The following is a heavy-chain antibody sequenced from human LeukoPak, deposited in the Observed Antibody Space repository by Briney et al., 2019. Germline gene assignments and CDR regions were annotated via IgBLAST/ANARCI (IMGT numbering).Heavy chain of an antibody. J-gene: IGHJ5*02. CDR3: ARAGRTYYDFWSGPNWFDP. Sequence: SETLSLTCTVSGGSISSHYWSWIRQPPGKGLEWIGYIYYSGSTNYNPSLKSRVTISVDTSKNQFSLKLSSVTAADTAVYYCARAGRTYYDFWSGPNWFDPWGQGILVTVSS. D-gene: IGHD3-3*01. V-gene: IGHV4-59*11. CDR1: GGSISSHY. CDR2: IYYSGST.